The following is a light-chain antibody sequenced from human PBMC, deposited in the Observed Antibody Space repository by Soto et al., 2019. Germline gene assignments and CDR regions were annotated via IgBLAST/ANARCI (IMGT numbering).Light chain of an antibody. V-gene: IGLV2-14*03. Sequence: QSVLTQPASVSGSPGQSITISCTGSSSDVGAYNYVSWYQHHPGKAPKLMIHDVSNRPSGVSNRFSGSKSGNTASLTISGLQVEDEADYYCSSYTFISTHVFGTGTKVTVL. J-gene: IGLJ1*01. CDR2: DVS. CDR1: SSDVGAYNY. CDR3: SSYTFISTHV.